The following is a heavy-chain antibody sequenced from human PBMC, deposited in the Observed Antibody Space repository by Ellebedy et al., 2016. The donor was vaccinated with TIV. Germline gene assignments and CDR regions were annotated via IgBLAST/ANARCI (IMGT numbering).Heavy chain of an antibody. CDR3: ASRGVAVQGADY. D-gene: IGHD3-10*01. V-gene: IGHV3-74*01. CDR2: INTYGST. Sequence: GESLKISCAASEFTFSNYWMHWVRQAPGKGLVWVSRINTYGSTDYADSVKGRFTISRDNAKNTLYLQMNSLRAEDTAVYYCASRGVAVQGADYWGQGTLVTVSS. CDR1: EFTFSNYW. J-gene: IGHJ4*02.